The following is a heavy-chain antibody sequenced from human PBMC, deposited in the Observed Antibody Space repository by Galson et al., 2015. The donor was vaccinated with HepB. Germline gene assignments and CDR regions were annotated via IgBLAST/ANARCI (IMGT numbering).Heavy chain of an antibody. J-gene: IGHJ3*02. D-gene: IGHD3-16*01. V-gene: IGHV3-30*03. CDR3: ARETGTFSSWGALDI. CDR2: ISSDGTHK. CDR1: GFTFSGYG. Sequence: SLRLSCAASGFTFSGYGMHWVRQAPGKGLEWVTFISSDGTHKYYADSVKGRFTISRDNSKNTLYLQMNSLRLEDTAIYYCARETGTFSSWGALDIWGQGTMVPVSS.